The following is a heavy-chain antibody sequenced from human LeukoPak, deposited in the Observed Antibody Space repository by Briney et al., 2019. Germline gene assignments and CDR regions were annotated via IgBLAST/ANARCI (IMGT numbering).Heavy chain of an antibody. D-gene: IGHD2-2*02. CDR2: INHSGST. CDR1: GGSFSGYY. J-gene: IGHJ5*02. V-gene: IGHV4-34*01. CDR3: ARWAGIVVVPAAIEARWFDP. Sequence: SETLSLTCAVYGGSFSGYYWSWIRQPPGKGLEWIGEINHSGSTNYNPSLKSRVTISVDTSKNQFSLKLSSATAADTAVYYCARWAGIVVVPAAIEARWFDPWGQGTLVTVSS.